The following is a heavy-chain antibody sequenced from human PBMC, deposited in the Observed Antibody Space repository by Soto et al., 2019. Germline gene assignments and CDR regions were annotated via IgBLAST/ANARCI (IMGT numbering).Heavy chain of an antibody. J-gene: IGHJ3*02. V-gene: IGHV4-59*01. CDR2: IYYSGST. CDR3: ARDQGDDFGGFDI. Sequence: PSETLSLTCTVSGGSISSYYWSWIRQPPGKGLEWIGYIYYSGSTNYNPSLKSRVTISVDTSKNQFSLKLSSVTAADTAVYYCARDQGDDFGGFDIWGQGTMVTVS. D-gene: IGHD3-3*01. CDR1: GGSISSYY.